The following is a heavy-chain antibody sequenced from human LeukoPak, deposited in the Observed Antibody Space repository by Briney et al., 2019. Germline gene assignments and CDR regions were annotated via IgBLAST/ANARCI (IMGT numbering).Heavy chain of an antibody. D-gene: IGHD1-26*01. Sequence: ASVKVSCKASGYTFTGYYMHWVRQAPGQGLEWMGWINPNSGGTNYAQKFQGRVTMTRDTSISTAYMELSSLRSEDTAVYYCARETKRVGFDYWGQGTLVTVSS. V-gene: IGHV1-2*02. J-gene: IGHJ4*02. CDR1: GYTFTGYY. CDR2: INPNSGGT. CDR3: ARETKRVGFDY.